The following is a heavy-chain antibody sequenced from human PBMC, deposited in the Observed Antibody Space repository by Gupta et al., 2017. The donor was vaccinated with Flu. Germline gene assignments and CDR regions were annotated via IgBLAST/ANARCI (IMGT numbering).Heavy chain of an antibody. D-gene: IGHD4-17*01. CDR2: IYYSGST. CDR1: GGSIRSGGYS. Sequence: QVQLQESGPGLVKPSQPLSLTCTVSGGSIRSGGYSWSWIRQHPGKGLEWIGYIYYSGSTYYNPSLKSRVTISVDTSKNQFSLKLSSVTAADTAVYYCARGGDYAGGFDYWGQGTLVTVSS. CDR3: ARGGDYAGGFDY. V-gene: IGHV4-31*03. J-gene: IGHJ4*02.